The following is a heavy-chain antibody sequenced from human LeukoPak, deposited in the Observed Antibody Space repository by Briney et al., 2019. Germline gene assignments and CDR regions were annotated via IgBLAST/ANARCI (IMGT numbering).Heavy chain of an antibody. CDR3: VREQFSHTSNYFDN. CDR1: GFMFDDYA. V-gene: IGHV3-43*02. D-gene: IGHD5-24*01. J-gene: IGHJ4*02. CDR2: ISGDGVSS. Sequence: GGSLRISCAASGFMFDDYAMHWVRQVPGRGLEWVSLISGDGVSSFYADFVKGRFTISRDNNNSSLSLQMRRLTTEDTAFYYCVREQFSHTSNYFDNWGQGILVTVSS.